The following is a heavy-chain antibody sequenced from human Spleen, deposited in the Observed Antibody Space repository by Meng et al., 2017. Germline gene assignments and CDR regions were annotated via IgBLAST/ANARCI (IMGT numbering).Heavy chain of an antibody. CDR3: ATWHDYGDYVYAFNI. Sequence: SVKVSCKASGGIFSNYAVHWVRQAPGQGFEWVGGIVPIYGRSNYAQKFQGRVTMTEDTSTDTAYMELSSLRSEDTAVYYCATWHDYGDYVYAFNIWGQGTMVTVSS. D-gene: IGHD4-17*01. CDR2: IVPIYGRS. CDR1: GGIFSNYA. V-gene: IGHV1-69*06. J-gene: IGHJ3*02.